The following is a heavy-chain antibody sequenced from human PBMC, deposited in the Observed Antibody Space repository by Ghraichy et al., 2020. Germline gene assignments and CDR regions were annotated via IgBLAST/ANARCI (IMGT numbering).Heavy chain of an antibody. D-gene: IGHD2-15*01. CDR3: ARGPALLRL. V-gene: IGHV4-34*01. CDR1: NESLSDSF. CDR2: ISQSGDV. J-gene: IGHJ1*01. Sequence: SETLSLTCAVFNESLSDSFWSWIRQPPGKGLEWMGEISQSGDVNYNPSLKSRLTMSVDASKNKFSLKLISVAAADTALYYCARGPALLRLWAQGTLVIVSS.